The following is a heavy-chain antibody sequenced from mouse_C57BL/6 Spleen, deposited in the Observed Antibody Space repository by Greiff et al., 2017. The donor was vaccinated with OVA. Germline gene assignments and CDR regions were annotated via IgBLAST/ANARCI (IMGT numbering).Heavy chain of an antibody. CDR3: ARAYYYGSSYDFGY. V-gene: IGHV1-55*01. Sequence: QVHVKQPGAELVKPGASVKMSCKASGYTFTSYWITWVKQRPGQGLEWIGDIYPGSGSTNYNEKFKSKATLTVDTSSSTAYMQLSSLTSEDSAVYYCARAYYYGSSYDFGYWGQGTTLTVSS. J-gene: IGHJ2*01. CDR2: IYPGSGST. CDR1: GYTFTSYW. D-gene: IGHD1-1*01.